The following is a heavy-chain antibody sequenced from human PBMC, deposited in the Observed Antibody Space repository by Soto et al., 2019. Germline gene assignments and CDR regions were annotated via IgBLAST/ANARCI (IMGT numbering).Heavy chain of an antibody. D-gene: IGHD3-3*01. CDR3: ARIVLDRRGWRAFDM. Sequence: QVQLLQSGAEVKQPGASVTVSCKASGYDFLNNDINWVRQAPGQGLEWMGWMNPASGNTGFARKFEDRVAMTRSTSISTAYMDLGSLTSEDTAVYYCARIVLDRRGWRAFDMWGQGTLVTVSS. J-gene: IGHJ3*02. CDR2: MNPASGNT. CDR1: GYDFLNND. V-gene: IGHV1-8*02.